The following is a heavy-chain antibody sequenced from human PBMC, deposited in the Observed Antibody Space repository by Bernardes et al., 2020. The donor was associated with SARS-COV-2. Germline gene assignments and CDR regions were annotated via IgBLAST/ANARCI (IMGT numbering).Heavy chain of an antibody. V-gene: IGHV3-9*01. CDR1: GFTFDDYA. J-gene: IGHJ6*02. CDR3: AKEGGGSGPYFGMDV. Sequence: SLRLSCAASGFTFDDYAMHWVRQAPGKGLEWVSGISWNSGSIGYADSVKGRFTISRDNAKNSLYLQMNSLRAEDTALYYCAKEGGGSGPYFGMDVWGQGTTVTVSS. D-gene: IGHD3-10*01. CDR2: ISWNSGSI.